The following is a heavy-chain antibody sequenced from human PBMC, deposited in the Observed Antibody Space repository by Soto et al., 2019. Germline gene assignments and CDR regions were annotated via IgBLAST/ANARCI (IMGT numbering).Heavy chain of an antibody. CDR3: VRGGLDYGANSDFFDC. J-gene: IGHJ4*02. CDR2: IYHSGTT. Sequence: LSLTCAVSGESISSGYYWAWIRQPPGKWLEWIGSIYHSGTTYYNPSLKSRVTISVDTSKNQFSLKLSSVTAADSAVYYCVRGGLDYGANSDFFDCWGQGTLVTVSS. V-gene: IGHV4-38-2*01. CDR1: GESISSGYY. D-gene: IGHD4-17*01.